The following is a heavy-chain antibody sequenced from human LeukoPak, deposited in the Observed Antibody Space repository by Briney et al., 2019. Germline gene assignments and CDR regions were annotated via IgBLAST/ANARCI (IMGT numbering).Heavy chain of an antibody. Sequence: SETLSLTCTVSGGSISSSSYYWGWIRQPPGKGLEWIGSIYYSGSTYYNPSLKSRVTISVDTSKNQFSLKLSCVTAADTAVYYCARSAYYDSSGYYYGGCYFDYWGQGTLVTVSS. V-gene: IGHV4-39*01. CDR2: IYYSGST. D-gene: IGHD3-22*01. CDR3: ARSAYYDSSGYYYGGCYFDY. CDR1: GGSISSSSYY. J-gene: IGHJ4*02.